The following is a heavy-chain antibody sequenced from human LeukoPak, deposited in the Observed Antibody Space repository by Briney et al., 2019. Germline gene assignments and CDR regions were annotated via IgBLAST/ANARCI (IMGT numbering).Heavy chain of an antibody. CDR3: ARGARKGDDYGVFFDY. D-gene: IGHD4-17*01. J-gene: IGHJ4*02. Sequence: GGSLRLSCAASGFTFSSYAMHWVRQAPGKGLEWVAGISYDGSYKDYADSVKGRSTISRDNSKNTLFLQMNSLRTEDTAVYYCARGARKGDDYGVFFDYWGQGTLVTVSS. V-gene: IGHV3-30*04. CDR1: GFTFSSYA. CDR2: ISYDGSYK.